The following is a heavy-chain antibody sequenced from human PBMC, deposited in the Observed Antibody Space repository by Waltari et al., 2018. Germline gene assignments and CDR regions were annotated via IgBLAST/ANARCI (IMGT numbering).Heavy chain of an antibody. CDR2: ISSSSYI. Sequence: EVQLVESGGGLVKPGGSRRLSCAASGFTFSSYSMNWVRQAPGKGLEWVSSISSSSYIYYADSVKGRFTISRDNAKNSRYLQMNSLRAEDTAVYYCARVRLSCYYMDVWGKGTTVTVSS. CDR3: ARVRLSCYYMDV. V-gene: IGHV3-21*04. J-gene: IGHJ6*03. CDR1: GFTFSSYS.